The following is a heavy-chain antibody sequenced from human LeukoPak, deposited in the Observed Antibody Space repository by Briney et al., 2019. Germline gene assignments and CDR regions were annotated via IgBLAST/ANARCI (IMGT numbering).Heavy chain of an antibody. D-gene: IGHD2-2*01. CDR2: IYPGDSDT. V-gene: IGHV5-51*01. Sequence: GESLKISCKGSGYSFTSYWIGWVRQMPGKGLEWMGIIYPGDSDTRYSPSFQGQVTISADKSISTAYLQWSSLKASDTAMYYCARHSSSTWYQLLGRSDYYGMDVWGQGTTVTVAS. J-gene: IGHJ6*02. CDR1: GYSFTSYW. CDR3: ARHSSSTWYQLLGRSDYYGMDV.